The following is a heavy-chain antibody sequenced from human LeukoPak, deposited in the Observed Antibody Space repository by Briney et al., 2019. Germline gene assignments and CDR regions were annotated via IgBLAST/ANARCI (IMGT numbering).Heavy chain of an antibody. CDR1: GGSISSSSYY. Sequence: SETLSLTCTVSGGSISSSSYYWGWIRQPPGKGLEWIGSIYYSGSTYYNPSLKSRVTISVDTAKNQFSLKLSSVTAADTAVYYCARRYPTPAVAGPFDYWGQGTLVTVSS. CDR2: IYYSGST. J-gene: IGHJ4*02. D-gene: IGHD6-19*01. CDR3: ARRYPTPAVAGPFDY. V-gene: IGHV4-39*01.